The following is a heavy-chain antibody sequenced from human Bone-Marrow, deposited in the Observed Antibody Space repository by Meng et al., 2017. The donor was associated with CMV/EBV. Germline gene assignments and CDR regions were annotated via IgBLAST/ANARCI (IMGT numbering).Heavy chain of an antibody. CDR1: GYTFTSYD. D-gene: IGHD1-26*01. V-gene: IGHV1-8*03. J-gene: IGHJ5*02. Sequence: ASVKVSCKASGYTFTSYDINWVRQATGQGLEWMGWMNPNSGNTGYAQKFQGRVTITRNTSISTAYMELSSLRSEDTAVYYCAREGGSGSYGLNWFDPWGQGTLVTVSS. CDR2: MNPNSGNT. CDR3: AREGGSGSYGLNWFDP.